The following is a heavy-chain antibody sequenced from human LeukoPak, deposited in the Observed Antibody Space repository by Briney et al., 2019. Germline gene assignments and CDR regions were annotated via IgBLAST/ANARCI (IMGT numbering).Heavy chain of an antibody. Sequence: GGSLRLSCAASGFTFSSYSMNWVRQAPGKGLEWVSSISSSSSYIYYADSVKGRFTISRDNAKNSLYLQMNSLRAEDTAVYYCAYDYDDPTYYYYYGMDVWGQGTTVTVSS. V-gene: IGHV3-21*01. CDR1: GFTFSSYS. D-gene: IGHD4-17*01. J-gene: IGHJ6*02. CDR3: AYDYDDPTYYYYYGMDV. CDR2: ISSSSSYI.